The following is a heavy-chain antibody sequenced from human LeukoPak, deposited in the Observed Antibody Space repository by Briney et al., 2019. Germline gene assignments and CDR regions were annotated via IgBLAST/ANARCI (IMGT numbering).Heavy chain of an antibody. D-gene: IGHD6-6*01. Sequence: GGSLRLSCTASGFTFGDYAMSWVRQAPGKGLEWLGFIRSKAYGGTTEYAASVKGRFTISRDDSKSIAYLQMNSLKTEDTAVYYCARERYSSSSYYFDYWGQGTLVTVSS. CDR2: IRSKAYGGTT. CDR3: ARERYSSSSYYFDY. CDR1: GFTFGDYA. V-gene: IGHV3-49*04. J-gene: IGHJ4*02.